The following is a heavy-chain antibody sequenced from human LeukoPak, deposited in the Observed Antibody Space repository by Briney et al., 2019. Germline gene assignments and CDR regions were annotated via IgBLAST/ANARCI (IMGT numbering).Heavy chain of an antibody. V-gene: IGHV4-4*07. CDR3: ARDIGARLLGGYSSGHRYYFDY. J-gene: IGHJ4*02. CDR2: IYTSGST. Sequence: SETLSLTCTVSGGSISSYYWSWIRQPAGKGLEWIGRIYTSGSTNYNPSLKSRVTMSVDTSKNQFSLKLSSVTAADTAVYYCARDIGARLLGGYSSGHRYYFDYWGQRTLVTVSS. D-gene: IGHD6-19*01. CDR1: GGSISSYY.